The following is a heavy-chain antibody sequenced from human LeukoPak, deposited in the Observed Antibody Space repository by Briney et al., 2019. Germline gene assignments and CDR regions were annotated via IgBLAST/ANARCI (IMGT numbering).Heavy chain of an antibody. CDR1: GLIYSRYW. D-gene: IGHD2-21*01. CDR2: ISSDGTGI. V-gene: IGHV3-74*01. Sequence: PGGSLRLSCGASGLIYSRYWMHWARQAPGKGLVWVSRISSDGTGISYADSAKGRFTISRDNAKTKLYLQMSSLRVEDTAVYYFPSTHSFHGSRHRNSMGYWGQGTLVTVSS. CDR3: PSTHSFHGSRHRNSMGY. J-gene: IGHJ4*02.